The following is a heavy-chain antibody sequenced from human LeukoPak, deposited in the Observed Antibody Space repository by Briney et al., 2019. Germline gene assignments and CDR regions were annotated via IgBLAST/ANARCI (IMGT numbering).Heavy chain of an antibody. V-gene: IGHV3-48*03. CDR2: ISSSGNTI. Sequence: GGSLRLSCAASGFTFSSYEMNWVRQAPGKGLEWVSYISSSGNTIYYADSVKGRFTISRDNSKNTLYLQMNSLRAEDTAVYYCARHHGANYYYYDMDVWGQGTTVTVS. CDR1: GFTFSSYE. CDR3: ARHHGANYYYYDMDV. D-gene: IGHD4-17*01. J-gene: IGHJ6*02.